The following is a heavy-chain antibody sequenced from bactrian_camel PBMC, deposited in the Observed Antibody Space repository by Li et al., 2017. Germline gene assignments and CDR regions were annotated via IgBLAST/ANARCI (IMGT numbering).Heavy chain of an antibody. J-gene: IGHJ4*01. D-gene: IGHD2*01. Sequence: HVQLVESGGGSVQTGGSLRLSCAVSEDTSGPYCMGWFRQAPGKEREGVATVAPSGKTYYADSVKGSFTIAQDKAKATLYLEMDSLQVEDTATYYCAADPPSSWNSEPCQIYEYFYWGQGTQVTVS. V-gene: IGHV3S55*01. CDR1: EDTSGPYC. CDR3: AADPPSSWNSEPCQIYEYFY. CDR2: VAPSGKT.